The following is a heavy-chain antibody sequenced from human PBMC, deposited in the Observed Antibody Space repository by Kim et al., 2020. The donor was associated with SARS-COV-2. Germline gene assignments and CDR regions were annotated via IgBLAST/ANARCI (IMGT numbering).Heavy chain of an antibody. CDR2: IKSKTDGGTT. V-gene: IGHV3-15*01. CDR3: TDGDYDRGMDV. CDR1: GFTFSNAW. D-gene: IGHD4-17*01. J-gene: IGHJ6*02. Sequence: GGSLRLSCAASGFTFSNAWMSWVRQAPGKGLEWVGRIKSKTDGGTTDYAAPVKGRFTISRDDSKNTLYLQMNSLKTEDTAVYYCTDGDYDRGMDVWGQGTTVIVSS.